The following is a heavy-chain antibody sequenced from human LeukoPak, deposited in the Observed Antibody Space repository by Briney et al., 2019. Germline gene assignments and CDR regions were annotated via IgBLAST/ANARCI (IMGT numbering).Heavy chain of an antibody. CDR3: ARAPNSYGYYYYYYMDV. V-gene: IGHV4-59*01. CDR1: GGSISSYY. CDR2: IYYSGST. D-gene: IGHD5-18*01. J-gene: IGHJ6*03. Sequence: PSETLSLTCTVSGGSISSYYWSWIRQPPGKGLEWIGYIYYSGSTNYNPSLKSRVTISVDTSKNQFSLKLSSVTAADTAVYYCARAPNSYGYYYYYYMDVWGKGTTVTVSS.